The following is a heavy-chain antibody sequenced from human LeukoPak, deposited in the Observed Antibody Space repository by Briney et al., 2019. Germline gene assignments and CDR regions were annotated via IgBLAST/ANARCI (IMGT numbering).Heavy chain of an antibody. V-gene: IGHV3-21*01. CDR3: ARGNDYYDTSGYYY. CDR1: GFTFSSYS. J-gene: IGHJ4*02. CDR2: ISSSSSYI. D-gene: IGHD3-22*01. Sequence: GGSLRLSCAASGFTFSSYSMNWVRQAPGKGLEWVSFISSSSSYIYYVDSVKGRFIISRDNAKNSLYLQMNSLRAKDTAVYYCARGNDYYDTSGYYYWGQGTLVTVSS.